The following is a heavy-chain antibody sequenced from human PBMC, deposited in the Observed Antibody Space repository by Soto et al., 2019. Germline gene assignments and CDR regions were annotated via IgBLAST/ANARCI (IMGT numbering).Heavy chain of an antibody. Sequence: LRLSCATSGFNFYNYDMSWVRQAPEKGLEWVAAISATGADTPVADSVRGRFTISRDNSKNTLYLEMNSLRAEDTAIYYCASHYKTLIDSCGQGTLVTVSS. CDR3: ASHYKTLIDS. D-gene: IGHD4-4*01. CDR1: GFNFYNYD. J-gene: IGHJ4*02. V-gene: IGHV3-23*01. CDR2: ISATGADT.